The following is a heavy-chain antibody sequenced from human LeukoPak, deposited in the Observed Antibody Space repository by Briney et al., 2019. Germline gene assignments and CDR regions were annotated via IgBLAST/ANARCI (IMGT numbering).Heavy chain of an antibody. CDR2: IYYSGST. J-gene: IGHJ4*02. CDR3: ARGVDYYDSSGYFDY. CDR1: GGSISSGGYY. V-gene: IGHV4-31*03. D-gene: IGHD3-22*01. Sequence: SQTLSLTCTVSGGSISSGGYYWSWIRQHPGKGLGWIGYIYYSGSTYYNPSLKSRVTISVDTSKNQFSLKLSSVTAADTAVYYCARGVDYYDSSGYFDYWGQGTLVTVSS.